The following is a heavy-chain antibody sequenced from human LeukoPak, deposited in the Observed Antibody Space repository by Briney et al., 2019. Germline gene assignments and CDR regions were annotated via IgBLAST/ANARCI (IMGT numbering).Heavy chain of an antibody. V-gene: IGHV4-59*12. J-gene: IGHJ6*02. CDR3: ARAYYDSSAHSGGYDMDV. D-gene: IGHD3-22*01. CDR2: IYYSGST. CDR1: GGSISSYY. Sequence: SETLSLTCTVSGGSISSYYWSWIRQPPGKGLEWIGYIYYSGSTNYNPSLKSRVAMSVDRSKNQFSLKLNSVTAADTAVYYCARAYYDSSAHSGGYDMDVWGQGTTVTVSS.